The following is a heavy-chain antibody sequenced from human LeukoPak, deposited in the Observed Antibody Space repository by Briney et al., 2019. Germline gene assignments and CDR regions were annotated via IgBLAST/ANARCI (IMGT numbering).Heavy chain of an antibody. D-gene: IGHD6-6*01. V-gene: IGHV4-34*01. J-gene: IGHJ4*02. Sequence: PSETLSLTCAVYGGSFSGCYWSWIRQPPGKGLEWIGEINHSGSTNYNPSLKSRVTISVDTSKNQFSLKLSSVTAADTAVYYCASEYSSSSSRYFDYWGQGTLVTVSS. CDR2: INHSGST. CDR1: GGSFSGCY. CDR3: ASEYSSSSSRYFDY.